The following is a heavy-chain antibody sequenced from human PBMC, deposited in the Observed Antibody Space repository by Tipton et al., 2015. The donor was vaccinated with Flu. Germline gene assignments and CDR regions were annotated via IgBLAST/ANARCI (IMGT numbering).Heavy chain of an antibody. CDR3: ARRDYSNYVSEPKNWFDS. CDR2: VFHMGSS. Sequence: LRLSCTVSGDSIRSDYSWGWIRQPPGKGLEWIGNVFHMGSSYYNPSLQSRVTISLDTSKNQFSLKVISVTAADTAVYFCARRDYSNYVSEPKNWFDSWGQGALVTVSS. CDR1: GDSIRSDYS. J-gene: IGHJ5*01. D-gene: IGHD4-11*01. V-gene: IGHV4-38-2*02.